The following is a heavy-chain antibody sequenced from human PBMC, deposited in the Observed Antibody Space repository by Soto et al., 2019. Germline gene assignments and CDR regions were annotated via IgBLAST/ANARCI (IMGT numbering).Heavy chain of an antibody. CDR2: INSDGSTT. J-gene: IGHJ4*02. Sequence: EVQLVESGGGLVQPGGSLRLSCAASGFIFSSYWIHWVRQAPGKGLVWVSRINSDGSTTSYADSVKGRFTISRDNAKNTLYLQMNSLRAEDTAVYYCTRAGLTTGDYWGQGTLVTVSS. CDR1: GFIFSSYW. D-gene: IGHD1-1*01. CDR3: TRAGLTTGDY. V-gene: IGHV3-74*01.